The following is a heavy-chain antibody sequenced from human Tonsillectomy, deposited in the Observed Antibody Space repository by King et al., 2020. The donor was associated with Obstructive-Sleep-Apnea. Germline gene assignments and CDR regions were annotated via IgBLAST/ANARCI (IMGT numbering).Heavy chain of an antibody. D-gene: IGHD4-17*01. CDR1: GGSISSGGYS. V-gene: IGHV4-31*03. Sequence: VQLQESGPGPVKPSQTLSLSCTVSGGSISSGGYSWSWIRQLPEKGLEWIGYIYYSGSTYYNPSLKSRVTISVDTSKNQFSLKLSSVTAADTAVYYCARTVNHWESDPQDRYFDLWGRGTLVTVSS. CDR2: IYYSGST. J-gene: IGHJ2*01. CDR3: ARTVNHWESDPQDRYFDL.